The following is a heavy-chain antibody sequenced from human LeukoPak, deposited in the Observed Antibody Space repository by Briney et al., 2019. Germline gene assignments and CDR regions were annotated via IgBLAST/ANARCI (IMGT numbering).Heavy chain of an antibody. D-gene: IGHD5-24*01. CDR1: GFTFSDSY. CDR3: ARDRAAKARIGGMDV. Sequence: GGSLRLSCAASGFTFSDSYMSWIRQAPGKGLEWVSYITSASIVFYADTVKGRFTISRDNAKNSLYLQMNSLRVEDTGIYYCARDRAAKARIGGMDVWGQGTTVIVSS. CDR2: ITSASIV. J-gene: IGHJ6*02. V-gene: IGHV3-11*04.